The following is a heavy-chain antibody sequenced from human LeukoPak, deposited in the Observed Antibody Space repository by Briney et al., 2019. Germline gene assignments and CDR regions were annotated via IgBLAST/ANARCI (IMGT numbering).Heavy chain of an antibody. CDR3: TRLGITIFGVVIIPGDYFDY. CDR2: IRSKAYGGTT. V-gene: IGHV3-49*04. CDR1: GFTFGDYA. Sequence: PGRSLRLSCTASGFTFGDYAMSWVRQAPGKGLEWVGSIRSKAYGGTTEYAASVKGRFTISRDDSKSIAYLQMDSLKTEDTAVYYCTRLGITIFGVVIIPGDYFDYWGQGTLVTVSS. D-gene: IGHD3-3*01. J-gene: IGHJ4*02.